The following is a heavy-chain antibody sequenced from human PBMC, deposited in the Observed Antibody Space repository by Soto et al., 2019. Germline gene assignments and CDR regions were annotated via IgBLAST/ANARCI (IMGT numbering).Heavy chain of an antibody. CDR1: GGSFSGYY. CDR2: INHSGST. CDR3: ARRGIAARHRGWFDP. V-gene: IGHV4-34*01. Sequence: SETLSLTCAVYGGSFSGYYWSWIRQPTGKGLEWIGEINHSGSTNYNPSLKSRVTISVDTSKNQFSLKLSSVTAADTAVYYCARRGIAARHRGWFDPWGQGTLVTVSS. J-gene: IGHJ5*02. D-gene: IGHD6-6*01.